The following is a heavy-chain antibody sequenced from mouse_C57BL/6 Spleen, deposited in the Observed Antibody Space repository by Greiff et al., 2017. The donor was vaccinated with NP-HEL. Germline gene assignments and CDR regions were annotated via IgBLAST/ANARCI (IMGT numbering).Heavy chain of an antibody. V-gene: IGHV2-2*01. J-gene: IGHJ4*01. CDR1: GFSLTSYG. CDR2: IWSGGST. CDR3: AKGELRPLYYYAMDY. Sequence: QVQLKESGPGLVQPSQSLSITCTVSGFSLTSYGVHWVRQSPGKGLEWLGVIWSGGSTDYNAAFISRLSISKDNSKSQVFFKMNSLQADDTAIYYCAKGELRPLYYYAMDYWGQGTSVTVSS. D-gene: IGHD3-2*02.